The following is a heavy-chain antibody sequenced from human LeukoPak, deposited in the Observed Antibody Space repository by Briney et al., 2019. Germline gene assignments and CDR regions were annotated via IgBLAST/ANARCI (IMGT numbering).Heavy chain of an antibody. J-gene: IGHJ6*03. CDR1: GYTFTTYA. Sequence: ASVKVSCKASGYTFTTYAMNWVRQAPGQGLEWMGWISTYNGNTNYAQKLQGRVTMTTDTSTSTAYMDLRSLRSDDTAVYYCARDLHRVVVRGVPHYYYYMDVWGKGTTVTISS. CDR3: ARDLHRVVVRGVPHYYYYMDV. CDR2: ISTYNGNT. D-gene: IGHD3-10*01. V-gene: IGHV1-18*01.